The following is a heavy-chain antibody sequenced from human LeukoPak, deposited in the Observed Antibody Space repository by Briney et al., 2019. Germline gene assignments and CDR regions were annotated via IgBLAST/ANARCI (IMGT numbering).Heavy chain of an antibody. V-gene: IGHV3-15*01. Sequence: GGSLRLSCAVSGFTFSNAWMSWVRQAPGKGLEWVGRIKSKTDGETTDYAAPVKGRFTISRDDSKNTLYLQMNGLKTEDTAVYYCTPGLRWELRPEEFDYWGQGTLVTVSS. CDR3: TPGLRWELRPEEFDY. CDR1: GFTFSNAW. CDR2: IKSKTDGETT. J-gene: IGHJ4*02. D-gene: IGHD1-26*01.